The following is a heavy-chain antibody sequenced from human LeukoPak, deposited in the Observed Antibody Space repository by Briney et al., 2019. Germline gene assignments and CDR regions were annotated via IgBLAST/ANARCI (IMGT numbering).Heavy chain of an antibody. CDR1: GGSISSYY. Sequence: SETLSLTCTVAGGSISSYYWSWIRQPPGKGLGWVGYIFYSGTTNYNPSLKSRVTISVDTSKNQFSLKLSSVTAADTAVYYCARGVYIAAAQYGYWGQGTLVTVSS. CDR2: IFYSGTT. CDR3: ARGVYIAAAQYGY. V-gene: IGHV4-59*01. D-gene: IGHD6-13*01. J-gene: IGHJ4*02.